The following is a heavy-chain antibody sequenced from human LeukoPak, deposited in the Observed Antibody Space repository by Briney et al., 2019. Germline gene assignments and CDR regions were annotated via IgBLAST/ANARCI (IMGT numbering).Heavy chain of an antibody. Sequence: GGSLRLSCAASGFTFSYYSMNWVRQAPGRGLEWVSCISSSSSLIFYSDSVRGRFTISRGNAKNLLYLHMNGLRVEDTAVYYCAKVDRGDYSSSPVPYYNYYMNVWGKGTTVTVSS. CDR1: GFTFSYYS. J-gene: IGHJ6*03. V-gene: IGHV3-21*01. D-gene: IGHD6-13*01. CDR2: ISSSSSLI. CDR3: AKVDRGDYSSSPVPYYNYYMNV.